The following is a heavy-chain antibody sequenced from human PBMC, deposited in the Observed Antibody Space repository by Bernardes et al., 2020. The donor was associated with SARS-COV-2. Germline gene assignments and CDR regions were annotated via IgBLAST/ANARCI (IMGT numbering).Heavy chain of an antibody. CDR2: ISSSSATS. V-gene: IGHV3-48*01. Sequence: LRLSCAASGFTFSDYRMNWVRQAPGKGLEWVSYISSSSATSYYADSVKGRFTISRDNAKNTLYLQMNSLRAEDTAVYYCARDMFYASSGYYLGRRYGMDVWGQGTTVSVSS. D-gene: IGHD3-22*01. J-gene: IGHJ6*02. CDR1: GFTFSDYR. CDR3: ARDMFYASSGYYLGRRYGMDV.